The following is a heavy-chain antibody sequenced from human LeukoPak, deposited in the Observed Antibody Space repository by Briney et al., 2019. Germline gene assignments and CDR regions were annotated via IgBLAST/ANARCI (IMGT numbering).Heavy chain of an antibody. CDR2: IYSGGST. CDR3: ARYYDILTGETGIDY. D-gene: IGHD3-9*01. CDR1: GFTVSSNY. J-gene: IGHJ4*02. V-gene: IGHV3-66*02. Sequence: GGSLRLSCAASGFTVSSNYMSWVRQAPGKGLEWVSVIYSGGSTYYADSVKGRFTFSRDNSKNTLYLQMNSLRAEDTAVYYCARYYDILTGETGIDYWGQGTLVTVSS.